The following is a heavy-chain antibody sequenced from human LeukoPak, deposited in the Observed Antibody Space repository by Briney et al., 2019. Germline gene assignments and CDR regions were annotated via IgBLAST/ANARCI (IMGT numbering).Heavy chain of an antibody. CDR3: AKGNSFPDS. Sequence: SETLSLTCAVSGGSFSGYFWTWIRQPPGKGLQWIGESKDNGDTNYNPSLKSRVTISVDTSKNQFSLKLSSVTAADTAVYYCAKGNSFPDSWGQGTLVTVSS. J-gene: IGHJ5*01. V-gene: IGHV4-34*01. CDR2: SKDNGDT. D-gene: IGHD4-23*01. CDR1: GGSFSGYF.